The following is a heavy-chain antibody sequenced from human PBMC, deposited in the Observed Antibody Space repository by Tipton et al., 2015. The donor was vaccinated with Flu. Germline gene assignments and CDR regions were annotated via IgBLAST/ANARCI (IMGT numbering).Heavy chain of an antibody. V-gene: IGHV5-51*01. D-gene: IGHD2-2*02. J-gene: IGHJ3*02. Sequence: QLVQSGAEVKKPGESLKISCKGSGYSFTSYWIGWVRQMPGKGLEWMGIIYPGDSDTRYSPSFQGQVTISADKSISTAYLQWSSLKASDTAMYYCARHGSYCSSTSCYMFAFDIWGQGTMVTVSS. CDR1: GYSFTSYW. CDR2: IYPGDSDT. CDR3: ARHGSYCSSTSCYMFAFDI.